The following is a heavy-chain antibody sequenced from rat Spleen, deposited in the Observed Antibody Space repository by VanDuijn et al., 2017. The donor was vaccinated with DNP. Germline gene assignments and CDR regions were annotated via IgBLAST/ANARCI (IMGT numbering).Heavy chain of an antibody. J-gene: IGHJ4*01. D-gene: IGHD1-3*01. CDR1: GFTFSDYN. V-gene: IGHV5-7*01. Sequence: EVQLVESGGGLVQPGRSLKLSCAASGFTFSDYNMAWVRQAPKKGLEWVATISYDGSSTYYRDSVKGRFTISTDNAKSTLYLQMDSLRSEDTATYYCARHGYGSYYAMDAWGQGTSVTVSS. CDR3: ARHGYGSYYAMDA. CDR2: ISYDGSST.